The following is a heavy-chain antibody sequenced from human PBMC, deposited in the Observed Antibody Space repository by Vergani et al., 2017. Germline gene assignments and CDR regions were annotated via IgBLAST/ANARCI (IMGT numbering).Heavy chain of an antibody. Sequence: QVQLVQSGAEVKKPGASVKVSCKASGYTFTSYYMHWVRQAPGQGLEWMGIINPSGGSTSYAQKFQGRVTMTTDTSTSTAYMELRSLRSDDTAVYYCARDFPYDFWSGYWPGDYYYYYMDVWGKGTTVTVSS. CDR2: INPSGGST. J-gene: IGHJ6*03. D-gene: IGHD3-3*01. CDR1: GYTFTSYY. V-gene: IGHV1-46*01. CDR3: ARDFPYDFWSGYWPGDYYYYYMDV.